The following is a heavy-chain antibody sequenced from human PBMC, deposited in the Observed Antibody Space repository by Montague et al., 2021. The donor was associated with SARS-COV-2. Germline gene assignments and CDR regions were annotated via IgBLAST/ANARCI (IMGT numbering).Heavy chain of an antibody. CDR2: IYYSGST. V-gene: IGHV4-39*01. J-gene: IGHJ4*02. CDR1: GGSISTSSYY. D-gene: IGHD1-26*01. CDR3: VEMVGAADY. Sequence: SETLSLTCTVSGGSISTSSYYWGWLRQPPGKGLEWIGSIYYSGSTYYNPSLNSRVTISVDTSKNPFSLKLSSATAADTAVYYCVEMVGAADYWGQGTLVTVSS.